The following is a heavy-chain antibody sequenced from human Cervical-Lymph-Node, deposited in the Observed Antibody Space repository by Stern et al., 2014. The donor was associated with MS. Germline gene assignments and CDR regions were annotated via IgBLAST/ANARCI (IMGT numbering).Heavy chain of an antibody. CDR3: ARRSSWKHFYY. Sequence: EVQLVQSGAEAKKPGESLKISCKGSGDSFMSYWIGWVRQMPGEGLEGMGIIYPSDSGTRYSPSFQGQVAFPADNSINTACLQSSSLKASDPARYYWARRSSWKHFYYWGQGTLVTVSS. J-gene: IGHJ4*02. V-gene: IGHV5-51*01. CDR1: GDSFMSYW. D-gene: IGHD6-13*01. CDR2: IYPSDSGT.